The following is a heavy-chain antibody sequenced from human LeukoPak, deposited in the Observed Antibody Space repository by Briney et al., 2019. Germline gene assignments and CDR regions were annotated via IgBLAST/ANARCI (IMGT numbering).Heavy chain of an antibody. CDR2: ISYDGSNK. D-gene: IGHD6-13*01. J-gene: IGHJ4*02. V-gene: IGHV3-30*18. Sequence: SLRLSCAASGFTFSSYGMHWVRQAPGKGLEWVAVISYDGSNKYYADSVKGRFTISRDNSKNTLYLQMNSLRAEDTAVYYCAKTAAAGNTFDYWGQGTLVTVSS. CDR1: GFTFSSYG. CDR3: AKTAAAGNTFDY.